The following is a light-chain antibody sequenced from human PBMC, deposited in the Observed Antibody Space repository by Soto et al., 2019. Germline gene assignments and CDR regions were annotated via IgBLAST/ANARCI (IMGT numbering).Light chain of an antibody. V-gene: IGKV1-5*01. CDR2: DAS. Sequence: DIQMTQSPTTLSASVGDRVTITCRASQSMNTRLAWYQQKPGSAPKLLIYDASSLETGVPSRFSGSGSGTEFTLTISSLQPDDFATYYCQHYNTYSRTFGQGTKVDI. J-gene: IGKJ1*01. CDR1: QSMNTR. CDR3: QHYNTYSRT.